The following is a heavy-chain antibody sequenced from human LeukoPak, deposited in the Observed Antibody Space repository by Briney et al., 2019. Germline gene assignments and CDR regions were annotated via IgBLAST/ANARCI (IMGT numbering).Heavy chain of an antibody. D-gene: IGHD2-8*02. V-gene: IGHV3-30*18. CDR1: GFTFSRHG. Sequence: GGSLRLSCAASGFTFSRHGMHWVRQAPGKGLEWVAVISYDGSNKHYADSVKGRFTISRDNSKNTLYLQMNSLRAEDTAVYYCAKDPIWWNCFDYWGQGTLVTVSS. CDR3: AKDPIWWNCFDY. J-gene: IGHJ4*02. CDR2: ISYDGSNK.